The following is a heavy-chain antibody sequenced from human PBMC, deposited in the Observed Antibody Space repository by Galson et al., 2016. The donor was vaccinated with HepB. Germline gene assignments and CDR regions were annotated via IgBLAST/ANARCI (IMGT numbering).Heavy chain of an antibody. V-gene: IGHV3-7*03. CDR3: TTGAGSSTSCYRSACMDV. CDR2: IKQDGSEE. CDR1: GFSFSSFW. J-gene: IGHJ6*02. D-gene: IGHD2-2*01. Sequence: SLRLSCAASRFSSGFSFSSFWMNWVRQAPGKGLEWVANIKQDGSEEYYVDSVKGRFTISRDNAKNSLYLQMNSLRTEDTAVYYCTTGAGSSTSCYRSACMDVWGQGTTVTVSS.